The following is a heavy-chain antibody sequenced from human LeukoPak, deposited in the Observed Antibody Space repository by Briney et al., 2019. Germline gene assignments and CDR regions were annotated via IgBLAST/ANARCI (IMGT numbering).Heavy chain of an antibody. CDR3: AKAPRGGLWFGELFDY. CDR1: GFTFSGYG. CDR2: ISYDGSNK. V-gene: IGHV3-30*18. J-gene: IGHJ4*02. Sequence: GGSLRLSCAASGFTFSGYGMHWVRQAPGKGLEWVAVISYDGSNKYYADSVKGRFTISRDNSKNTLYLQMNSLRTEDTAVYYCAKAPRGGLWFGELFDYWGQGTLVTVSS. D-gene: IGHD3-10*01.